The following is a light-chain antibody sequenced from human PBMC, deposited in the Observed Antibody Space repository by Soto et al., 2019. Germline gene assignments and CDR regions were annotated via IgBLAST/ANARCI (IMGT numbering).Light chain of an antibody. V-gene: IGKV3-15*01. CDR1: QSVSSS. CDR3: HQYNNWKT. J-gene: IGKJ1*01. Sequence: EIVMTQSPATLSVSPGERATLSCRASQSVSSSLAWFQQKPGQPPRLLIYGASTRAAGIPARFSGSGSGTDFTITISRLQPEEFAVYYGHQYNNWKTFGQGTRVEIK. CDR2: GAS.